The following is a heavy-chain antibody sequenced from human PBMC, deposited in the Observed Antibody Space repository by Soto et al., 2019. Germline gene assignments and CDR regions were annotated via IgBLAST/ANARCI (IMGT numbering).Heavy chain of an antibody. Sequence: PGESLKISCKGSGYSFAAYCITWVRQKPWKGLEWMGRIDPSDSQTYYSPSFRGHVIISVTKSITTVFLQWSSLRASDTAMYYCARQISDSATGPTFLYYFDSWGQGTRVTVSS. D-gene: IGHD2-15*01. V-gene: IGHV5-10-1*01. J-gene: IGHJ4*02. CDR2: IDPSDSQT. CDR3: ARQISDSATGPTFLYYFDS. CDR1: GYSFAAYC.